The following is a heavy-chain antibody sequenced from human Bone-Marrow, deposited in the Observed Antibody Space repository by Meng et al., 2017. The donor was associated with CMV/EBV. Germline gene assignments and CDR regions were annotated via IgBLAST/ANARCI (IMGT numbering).Heavy chain of an antibody. CDR1: GFTFSSYA. Sequence: GESLKISCAASGFTFSSYAMRWVRQAPGKGLEWVAVISYDGSNKYYADSVKGRFTVSRDNAKNSLYLQMNSLRAEDTAIYYCARDPDHSHGGSGRCLDYWGQGTLVTVSS. J-gene: IGHJ4*02. CDR2: ISYDGSNK. D-gene: IGHD3-10*01. CDR3: ARDPDHSHGGSGRCLDY. V-gene: IGHV3-30*04.